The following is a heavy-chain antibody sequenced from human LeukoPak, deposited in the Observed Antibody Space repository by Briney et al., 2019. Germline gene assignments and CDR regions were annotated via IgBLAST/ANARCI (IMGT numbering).Heavy chain of an antibody. CDR1: GFSFSSYW. J-gene: IGHJ4*02. CDR2: INSDGSST. CDR3: ARDPEWGRGDY. Sequence: QPGGSLRLSCAASGFSFSSYWMHWVRQAEGKWLVWVSRINSDGSSTSYADSVKGRFTISRDNAKNTLYLQMNSLKAEDTAVYYCARDPEWGRGDYWGQGTLVTVSS. V-gene: IGHV3-74*01. D-gene: IGHD3-3*01.